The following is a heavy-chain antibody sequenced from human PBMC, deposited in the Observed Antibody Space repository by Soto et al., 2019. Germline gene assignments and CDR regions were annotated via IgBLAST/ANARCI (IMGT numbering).Heavy chain of an antibody. CDR1: GGTFSSYA. J-gene: IGHJ6*02. CDR2: IIPIFGTA. CDR3: ARFFGDTAMADSYYYGMDV. V-gene: IGHV1-69*01. Sequence: QVQLVQSGAEVKKPGSSVKVSCKASGGTFSSYAISWVRQAPGQGLEWMGGIIPIFGTANYAQKGQGRVASTADESTSTAYMELSSLRSEDTAVYYRARFFGDTAMADSYYYGMDVWGQGTTVTVSS. D-gene: IGHD5-18*01.